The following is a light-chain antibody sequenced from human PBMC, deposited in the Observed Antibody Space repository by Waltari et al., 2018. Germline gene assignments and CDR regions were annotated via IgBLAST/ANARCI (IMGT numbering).Light chain of an antibody. J-gene: IGLJ2*01. CDR2: KVN. CDR3: SSYTIFSTLV. Sequence: QSALTQPASVSGSPGQSITISCTGTSSDVGFYDFVSWFQQHPGKAPKVMIYKVNNRPSGVSKRFSGSKSANTASLTISGLQAEDEADYYCSSYTIFSTLVFGGGTKLTVL. V-gene: IGLV2-14*01. CDR1: SSDVGFYDF.